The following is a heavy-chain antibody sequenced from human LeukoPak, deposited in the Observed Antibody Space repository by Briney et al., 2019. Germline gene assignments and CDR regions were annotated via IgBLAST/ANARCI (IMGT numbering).Heavy chain of an antibody. J-gene: IGHJ4*02. CDR2: MSGSGGST. CDR3: AKDPLLLWFGELLSTGYFDY. D-gene: IGHD3-10*01. CDR1: GFTFSSYA. V-gene: IGHV3-23*01. Sequence: GSLRLSCAASGFTFSSYAMSGVRQAPGKGLEWVSAMSGSGGSTYYADSVKGRFTISRDNSKNTLYLQMHSLRAEAKVVYYCAKDPLLLWFGELLSTGYFDYWGQGTLVTVSS.